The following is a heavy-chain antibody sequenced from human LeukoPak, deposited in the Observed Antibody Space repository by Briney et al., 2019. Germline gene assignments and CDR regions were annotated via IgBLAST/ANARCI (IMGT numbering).Heavy chain of an antibody. J-gene: IGHJ5*02. D-gene: IGHD5-12*01. CDR2: INHSGST. V-gene: IGHV4-39*07. CDR1: GGSISSSSYY. Sequence: PSETLSLACTVSGGSISSSSYYWSWIRQPPGKGLEWIGEINHSGSTNYNPSLKSRVTISVDTSKNQFSLKLSSVTAADTAVYYCARWARRWLPFGCWFDPWGQGTLVTVSS. CDR3: ARWARRWLPFGCWFDP.